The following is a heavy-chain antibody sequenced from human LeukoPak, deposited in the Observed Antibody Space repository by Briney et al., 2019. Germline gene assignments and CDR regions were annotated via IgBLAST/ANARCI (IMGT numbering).Heavy chain of an antibody. V-gene: IGHV3-23*01. CDR2: ISGSGGTT. Sequence: PGGSLRLSCAASGFTFSSYAMSWVRQPPGKGLEWVSGISGSGGTTYYADSVKGRFTISRDDSKNTLYLQMNSLRAEDTAVYYCARGSERYFDWLSAGDNWFDPWGQGTLVTVSS. D-gene: IGHD3-9*01. J-gene: IGHJ5*02. CDR3: ARGSERYFDWLSAGDNWFDP. CDR1: GFTFSSYA.